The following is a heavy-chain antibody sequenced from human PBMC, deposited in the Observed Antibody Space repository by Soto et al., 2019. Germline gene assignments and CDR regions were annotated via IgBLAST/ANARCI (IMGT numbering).Heavy chain of an antibody. V-gene: IGHV3-15*07. CDR2: IKSKIDGGTS. CDR1: GFTFSHAW. D-gene: IGHD2-8*01. CDR3: ATMGHCSNGVCSYYYYGMDV. Sequence: EVQLVESGGGLVKPGGSLRLSCGASGFTFSHAWMNWVRQAPGKGLEWVGRIKSKIDGGTSDYAAPVKGRFSISRDDSKDTLFLQMNSLKTEDTAVYFCATMGHCSNGVCSYYYYGMDVGGLGTTVTVSS. J-gene: IGHJ6*02.